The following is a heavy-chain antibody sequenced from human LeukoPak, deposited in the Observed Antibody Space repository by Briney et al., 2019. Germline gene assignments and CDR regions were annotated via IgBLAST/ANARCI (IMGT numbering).Heavy chain of an antibody. CDR1: GGSISSGGYY. V-gene: IGHV4-31*03. Sequence: NPSETLSLTCTVSGGSISSGGYYWSWIRQHPGKGLEWIGYIYYSGSTYYNPSLKSRVTISVDTSKNQFSLKLSSVTAADTAVYYCARVNRGTYYYDSSGYYLRRSDPDYWGQGTLVTVSS. J-gene: IGHJ4*02. CDR3: ARVNRGTYYYDSSGYYLRRSDPDY. D-gene: IGHD3-22*01. CDR2: IYYSGST.